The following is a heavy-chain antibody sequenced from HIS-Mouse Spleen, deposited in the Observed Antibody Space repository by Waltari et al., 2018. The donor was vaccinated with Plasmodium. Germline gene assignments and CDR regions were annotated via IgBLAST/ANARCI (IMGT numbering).Heavy chain of an antibody. CDR2: INSDGSGT. D-gene: IGHD6-13*01. J-gene: IGHJ3*02. CDR3: ARTIAVVGTGDALDI. Sequence: EVQLVESGGGLVQPGGSLRLSCAASGFTFSSYWMPWVRQAPRKGLVWGERINSDGSGTRYADSVKGRFTISRDNAKNTLYLQMNSLRAEDTAVYYCARTIAVVGTGDALDIWGQGTMVTVSS. V-gene: IGHV3-74*01. CDR1: GFTFSSYW.